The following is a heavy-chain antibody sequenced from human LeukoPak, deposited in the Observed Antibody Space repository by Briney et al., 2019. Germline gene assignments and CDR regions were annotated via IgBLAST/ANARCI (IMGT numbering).Heavy chain of an antibody. V-gene: IGHV3-23*01. Sequence: GGSLRLSCAASGFTFDDYGMSWVRQAPGKGLEWLSGVSPPGGGTYYADSVKGRFTISRDDSKNTLSLQMNSLRVEDTATYYCARDLAWGAFDYWGQGTLVTVSS. D-gene: IGHD7-27*01. CDR3: ARDLAWGAFDY. CDR1: GFTFDDYG. J-gene: IGHJ4*02. CDR2: VSPPGGGT.